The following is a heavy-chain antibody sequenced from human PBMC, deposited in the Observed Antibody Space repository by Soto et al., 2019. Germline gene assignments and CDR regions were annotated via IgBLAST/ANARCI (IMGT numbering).Heavy chain of an antibody. CDR1: VVSFSGYY. D-gene: IGHD3-22*01. CDR2: INHSGST. V-gene: IGHV4-34*01. Sequence: XETLSLTCAFYVVSFSGYYWSCIRHPPGKGLEWIGEINHSGSTNYNPSLKSRVTISVDTSKNQFSLKLSSVTAADTAVYYCARGLIATPTMIVVVTLEYWGQRTLDKVSS. CDR3: ARGLIATPTMIVVVTLEY. J-gene: IGHJ4*02.